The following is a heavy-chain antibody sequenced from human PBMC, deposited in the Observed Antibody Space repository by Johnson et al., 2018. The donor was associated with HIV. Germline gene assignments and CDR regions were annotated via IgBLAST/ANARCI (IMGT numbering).Heavy chain of an antibody. J-gene: IGHJ3*02. CDR1: GFTFSSYD. Sequence: VQLVESGGGLVQPGGSLRLSCAASGFTFSSYDMHWVRQATGKGLEWVSAIGTAGDTYYPGSVKGRFTISRENTKNTLYMQMNSLRGEDTAVYYCARDPLAYDNFWSGSLHAFDIWGQGTKVTVSS. CDR3: ARDPLAYDNFWSGSLHAFDI. V-gene: IGHV3-13*01. CDR2: IGTAGDT. D-gene: IGHD3-3*01.